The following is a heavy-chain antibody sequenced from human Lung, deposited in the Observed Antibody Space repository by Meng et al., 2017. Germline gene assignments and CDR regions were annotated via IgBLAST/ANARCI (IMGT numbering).Heavy chain of an antibody. CDR2: ISAYNGNT. CDR3: ARLVRGVIFDYYFDY. V-gene: IGHV1-18*01. J-gene: IGHJ4*02. Sequence: ASVKVSCKASGYTFTSYGISWVRQAPGQGLEWMGWISAYNGNTNYAQKLQGRVTMTTDTSTSTAYMELRSLRSDDTAVYYCARLVRGVIFDYYFDYWGQGTLVTGAS. D-gene: IGHD3-10*01. CDR1: GYTFTSYG.